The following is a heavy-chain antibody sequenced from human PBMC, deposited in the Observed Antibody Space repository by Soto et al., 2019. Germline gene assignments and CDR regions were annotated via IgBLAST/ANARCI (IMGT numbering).Heavy chain of an antibody. J-gene: IGHJ4*02. Sequence: SETLSLTCAVYGGSFSGYYWSWIRQPPGKGLEWIGEVNHSGSTNYNPSLKSRVTISVDTSKNQFSLKLSSVTAADTAVYYCARGRGTLVYCGGDCYSGNDYWGQGTLVTVS. CDR3: ARGRGTLVYCGGDCYSGNDY. V-gene: IGHV4-34*01. CDR2: VNHSGST. CDR1: GGSFSGYY. D-gene: IGHD2-21*02.